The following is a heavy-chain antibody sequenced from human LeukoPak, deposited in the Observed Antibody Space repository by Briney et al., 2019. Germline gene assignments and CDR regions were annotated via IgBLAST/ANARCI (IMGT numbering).Heavy chain of an antibody. CDR2: ISSSGTYV. D-gene: IGHD2-21*02. CDR3: ARKLRATVTAYFSDFDY. V-gene: IGHV3-21*01. J-gene: IGHJ4*02. CDR1: GFTFSSYS. Sequence: GGSLRLSCAASGFTFSSYSMNWVRQAPGKGLEWVSSISSSGTYVYYADSVKGRFTISRDDAKHSLYLQMDSLRAEDTAVYYCARKLRATVTAYFSDFDYWGQGTLVTVSS.